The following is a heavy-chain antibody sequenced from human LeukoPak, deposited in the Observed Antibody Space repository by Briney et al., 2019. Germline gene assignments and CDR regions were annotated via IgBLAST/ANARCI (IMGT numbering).Heavy chain of an antibody. CDR3: ARDHSYYNGLTGYPAYDGLDV. CDR1: GGSISRSGYY. D-gene: IGHD3-9*01. CDR2: IYNSGIT. Sequence: SETLSLTCTVSGGSISRSGYYWTWLRQVPGMGLEWIVHIYNSGITYYNPSLKSRVGISVDTSSNHFSLKLTSVTAADPAVYYCARDHSYYNGLTGYPAYDGLDVWGQGTTVTVSS. J-gene: IGHJ6*02. V-gene: IGHV4-31*03.